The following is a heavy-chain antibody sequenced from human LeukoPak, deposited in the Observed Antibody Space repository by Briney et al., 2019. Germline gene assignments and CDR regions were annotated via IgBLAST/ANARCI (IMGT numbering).Heavy chain of an antibody. CDR1: GFTFSSYA. CDR3: ATQYDFWSGYYFDH. J-gene: IGHJ4*02. Sequence: GRSLRLSCAASGFTFSSYAMHWVRQAPGKGLEWVAVISYDGSNKYYADSVKGRFTISRDNAKNSLYLQMNSLRVEDTAVYYCATQYDFWSGYYFDHWGQGNLVTVSS. D-gene: IGHD3-3*01. V-gene: IGHV3-30*14. CDR2: ISYDGSNK.